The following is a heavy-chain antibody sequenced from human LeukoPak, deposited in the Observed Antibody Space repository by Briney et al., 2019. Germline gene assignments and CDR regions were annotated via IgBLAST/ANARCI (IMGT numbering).Heavy chain of an antibody. J-gene: IGHJ4*02. Sequence: SETLSLTCTVSGYSISSGYYWSWIRQPPGKGLEWIGYIYHSGSTYYNSSLKSRVTISVDRSKNQFSLKLSSVTAADTAVYYCARTSIVGATPFDYWGQGTLVTVSS. D-gene: IGHD1-26*01. CDR1: GYSISSGYY. CDR2: IYHSGST. V-gene: IGHV4-38-2*02. CDR3: ARTSIVGATPFDY.